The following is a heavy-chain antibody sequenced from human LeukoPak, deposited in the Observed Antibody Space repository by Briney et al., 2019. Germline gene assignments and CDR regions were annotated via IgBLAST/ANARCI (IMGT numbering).Heavy chain of an antibody. CDR2: IYYSGST. D-gene: IGHD3-10*01. J-gene: IGHJ6*02. CDR1: GGSISSSSYY. V-gene: IGHV4-39*07. Sequence: SETLSLTCTVSGGSISSSSYYWGWIRQPPGKGLEWIGSIYYSGSTYYNPSLKSRVTISVDTSKNQFSLKLSFVTAADTAVYYCARGLLLWFGELFQDYGMDVWGQGTTVTVSS. CDR3: ARGLLLWFGELFQDYGMDV.